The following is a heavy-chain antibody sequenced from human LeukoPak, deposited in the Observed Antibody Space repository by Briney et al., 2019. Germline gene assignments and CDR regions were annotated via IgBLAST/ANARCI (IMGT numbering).Heavy chain of an antibody. J-gene: IGHJ4*02. V-gene: IGHV1-2*02. CDR3: VREGEGPPSKDFDY. CDR2: IGPHSTFT. D-gene: IGHD2-21*01. CDR1: GFTFTDHY. Sequence: ASVKLSCKSSGFTFTDHYIHWVRQGPGQGLEWMGYIGPHSTFTSSPQEFQGRVTMTRDASMSTAYMELTRLTSDDTAVYYCVREGEGPPSKDFDYWGQGTLVTVSS.